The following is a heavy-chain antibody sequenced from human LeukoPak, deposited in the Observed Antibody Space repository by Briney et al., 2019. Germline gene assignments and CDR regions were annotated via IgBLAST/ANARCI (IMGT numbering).Heavy chain of an antibody. CDR1: GGSISSSSYY. V-gene: IGHV4-39*01. J-gene: IGHJ5*02. D-gene: IGHD3-3*01. CDR3: ARHTPEIDFWSGYSPSWFDP. Sequence: SETLSLTCTVSGGSISSSSYYWGWIRQPPGKGLEWIGSIYYSGSTYYNPSLKSRVTISVQTPKNQFSLKLTSVTAADTAVYYCARHTPEIDFWSGYSPSWFDPWGQGTLVTVSS. CDR2: IYYSGST.